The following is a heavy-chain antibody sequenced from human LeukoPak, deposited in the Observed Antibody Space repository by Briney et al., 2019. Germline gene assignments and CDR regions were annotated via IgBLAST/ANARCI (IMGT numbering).Heavy chain of an antibody. V-gene: IGHV4-59*01. CDR3: ARVAAGTRYGMGV. J-gene: IGHJ6*02. D-gene: IGHD6-13*01. Sequence: PSETLSLTCTVSGGSISSYYWSWIRQPPGKGLEWIGYIYYSGSTNYNPSLKSRVTISVDTSKNQFSLKLSSVTAADTAVYYCARVAAGTRYGMGVWGQGTTVTVSS. CDR2: IYYSGST. CDR1: GGSISSYY.